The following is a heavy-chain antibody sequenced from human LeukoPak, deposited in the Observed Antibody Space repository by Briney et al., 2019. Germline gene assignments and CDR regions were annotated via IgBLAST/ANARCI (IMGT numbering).Heavy chain of an antibody. Sequence: SVKVSCKASGGTFSSYAISWVRQAPGQGLEWMGRIIPILGIANYAQKFQGRVTITADKSTSTAYVELSSLRSEDTAVYYCARVDTAMVIDYWGQGTLVTVSS. V-gene: IGHV1-69*04. CDR2: IIPILGIA. D-gene: IGHD5-18*01. J-gene: IGHJ4*02. CDR1: GGTFSSYA. CDR3: ARVDTAMVIDY.